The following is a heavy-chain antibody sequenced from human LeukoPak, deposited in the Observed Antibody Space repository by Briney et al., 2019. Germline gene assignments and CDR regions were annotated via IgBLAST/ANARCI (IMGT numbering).Heavy chain of an antibody. D-gene: IGHD3-3*01. J-gene: IGHJ4*02. CDR3: ARDKRFLEWLHDY. V-gene: IGHV1-2*02. CDR1: GYTFTGYY. CDR2: INPNSGGT. Sequence: ASVKVSCKASGYTFTGYYMHWVRQAPGQGLEWMGWINPNSGGTNYAQKLQGRVTMTTDTSTSTAYMELRSLRSDDTAVYYCARDKRFLEWLHDYWGQGTLVTVSS.